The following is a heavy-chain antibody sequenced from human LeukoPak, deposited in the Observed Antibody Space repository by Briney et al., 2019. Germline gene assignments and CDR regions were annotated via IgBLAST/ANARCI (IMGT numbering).Heavy chain of an antibody. J-gene: IGHJ6*02. CDR2: IYYSGST. D-gene: IGHD3-10*01. CDR3: ARLLWFGELKLDYYGMDV. CDR1: GGSISSYY. Sequence: SETLSLTCTVSGGSISSYYWSWIRQPPGKGLEWIGYIYYSGSTNYNPSLKSRVTISVDTSKNQFSLKLSSATAADTAVYYCARLLWFGELKLDYYGMDVWGQGTTVTVSS. V-gene: IGHV4-59*01.